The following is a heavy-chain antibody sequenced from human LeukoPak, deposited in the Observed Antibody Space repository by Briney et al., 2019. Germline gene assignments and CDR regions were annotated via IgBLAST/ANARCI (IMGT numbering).Heavy chain of an antibody. J-gene: IGHJ6*03. CDR1: GGSISSYY. CDR3: ARGYNWGSPTRNFYYLDV. Sequence: PSETLSLTCTVSGGSISSYYWSWIRQPAGKGLEWIGRIYTSGSTNYNPPLKSRVTMSVDTSKNQFSLKLRSVTAADTAVYYCARGYNWGSPTRNFYYLDVWGKGTTVTVSS. D-gene: IGHD7-27*01. V-gene: IGHV4-4*07. CDR2: IYTSGST.